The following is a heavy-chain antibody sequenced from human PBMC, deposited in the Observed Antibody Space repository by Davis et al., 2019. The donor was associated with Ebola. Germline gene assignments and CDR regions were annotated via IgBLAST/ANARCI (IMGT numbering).Heavy chain of an antibody. CDR1: GYTFTSYY. D-gene: IGHD6-19*01. CDR3: GGGWLVLPNY. J-gene: IGHJ4*02. CDR2: INPSGGST. Sequence: ASVKVSCKASGYTFTSYYIHWVRQAPGQGLEWMGIINPSGGSTNYAQKFQGRVTMTRDTSTSTVYMELSSLRSEDTAVYYCGGGWLVLPNYWGQGTLVTVSS. V-gene: IGHV1-46*01.